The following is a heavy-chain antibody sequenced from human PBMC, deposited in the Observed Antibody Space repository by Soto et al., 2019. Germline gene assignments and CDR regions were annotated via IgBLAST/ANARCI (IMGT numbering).Heavy chain of an antibody. CDR3: ARVCSSSSGWFDP. J-gene: IGHJ5*02. Sequence: QVQLQESGPGLVKPSQTLSLTCTVSGGSISSGGYYWSWIRQHPGKAMEWIGYIYYSGSTYYNPSLKSRVTISVDTSKNQCSLKLSSVTAADTAVYYCARVCSSSSGWFDPWGQGTLVTVSS. CDR1: GGSISSGGYY. CDR2: IYYSGST. D-gene: IGHD6-6*01. V-gene: IGHV4-31*03.